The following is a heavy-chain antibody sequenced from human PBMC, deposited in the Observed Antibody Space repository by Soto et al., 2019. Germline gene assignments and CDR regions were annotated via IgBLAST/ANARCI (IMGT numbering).Heavy chain of an antibody. V-gene: IGHV3-7*05. CDR2: MNQDGSEK. D-gene: IGHD1-1*01. CDR1: GFTFGDFW. CDR3: ASQRISYAMVA. Sequence: EVQLVESGGALVQPGGSLRLSCTVSGFTFGDFWMTWVRQAPGKGLEWVANMNQDGSEKYYADSVRGRFGISRDNAKNSLFLQRNSLGADDTALYYFASQRISYAMVAWCQGTTVNVSS. J-gene: IGHJ6*02.